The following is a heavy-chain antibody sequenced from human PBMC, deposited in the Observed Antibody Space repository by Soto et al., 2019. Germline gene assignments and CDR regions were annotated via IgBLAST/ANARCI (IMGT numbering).Heavy chain of an antibody. CDR2: IIPILGIA. Sequence: QVQLVQSGAEVKKPGSSVKVSCKASGGTFSSYTISWVRQAPGQGLEWMGRIIPILGIANYAQKFQGRVTITADKSTSTAYMELSSLRSEDTAVYYCASTYGLEWVQGKMDVWGKGTTVTVSS. J-gene: IGHJ6*04. CDR1: GGTFSSYT. CDR3: ASTYGLEWVQGKMDV. D-gene: IGHD3-3*01. V-gene: IGHV1-69*02.